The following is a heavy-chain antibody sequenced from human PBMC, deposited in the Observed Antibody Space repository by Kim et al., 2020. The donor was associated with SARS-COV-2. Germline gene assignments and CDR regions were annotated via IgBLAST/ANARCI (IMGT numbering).Heavy chain of an antibody. D-gene: IGHD6-6*01. Sequence: ADSVQGRFTISRDNSKNMLFLQMSSLRAEDTAIYYCAKGGGLAARHFDLWGQGTLVTVSS. J-gene: IGHJ4*02. V-gene: IGHV3-23*01. CDR3: AKGGGLAARHFDL.